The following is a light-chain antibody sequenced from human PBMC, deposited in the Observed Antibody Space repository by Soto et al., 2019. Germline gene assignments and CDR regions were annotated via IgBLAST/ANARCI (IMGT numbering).Light chain of an antibody. CDR1: SSNIGAGYD. V-gene: IGLV1-40*01. Sequence: QSVLTQPPSVSGAPGQRVTISCTGSSSNIGAGYDVHWYQQLPGTAPKVLIYGNSNRPSGVPVRFSGSKSGTSASLAITGLQAEDEADYYCQSYDSSLSGYVFGTGTKVTVL. CDR3: QSYDSSLSGYV. J-gene: IGLJ1*01. CDR2: GNS.